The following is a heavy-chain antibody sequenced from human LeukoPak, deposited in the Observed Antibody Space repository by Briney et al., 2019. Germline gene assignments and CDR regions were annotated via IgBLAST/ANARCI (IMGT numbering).Heavy chain of an antibody. CDR2: IIPIFGTT. V-gene: IGHV1-69*06. D-gene: IGHD7-27*01. J-gene: IGHJ5*02. Sequence: SVKVSCKASGGTFSSYAISWVRQAPGQGLEWMGGIIPIFGTTNYAQKFQDRVTITADKSTSTAYMELSSLRSEDTAVYYCARDLNWGYGDNWFDPWGQGTLVTVSS. CDR1: GGTFSSYA. CDR3: ARDLNWGYGDNWFDP.